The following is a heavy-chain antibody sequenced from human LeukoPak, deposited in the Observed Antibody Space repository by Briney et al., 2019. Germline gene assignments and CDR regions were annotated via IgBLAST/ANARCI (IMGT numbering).Heavy chain of an antibody. D-gene: IGHD4-17*01. CDR2: IYSGGST. Sequence: GGSLRLSCAASGFTVSSNYMSWVRQAPGKGLEWVSVIYSGGSTYYADSVKGRFTISRDNSKNTLYLQMNSLRAEDTAVYYCASSDMGTVTTYYYYMDVWGKGTTVTVSS. CDR1: GFTVSSNY. J-gene: IGHJ6*03. V-gene: IGHV3-53*01. CDR3: ASSDMGTVTTYYYYMDV.